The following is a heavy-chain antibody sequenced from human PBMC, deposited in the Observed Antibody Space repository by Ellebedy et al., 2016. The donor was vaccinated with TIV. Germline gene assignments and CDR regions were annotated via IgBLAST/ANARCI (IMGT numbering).Heavy chain of an antibody. D-gene: IGHD2-21*02. V-gene: IGHV3-9*01. Sequence: SLKISCVASGFSFGGYTMHWVRQRPGKGLEWVSSIGWDGGPLEYADSVKGRFTISRDNARNSLFLQVNSLRDEDTAMYYCAREPDFSGFDTWGQGTLVTVSS. CDR3: AREPDFSGFDT. CDR1: GFSFGGYT. J-gene: IGHJ4*02. CDR2: IGWDGGPL.